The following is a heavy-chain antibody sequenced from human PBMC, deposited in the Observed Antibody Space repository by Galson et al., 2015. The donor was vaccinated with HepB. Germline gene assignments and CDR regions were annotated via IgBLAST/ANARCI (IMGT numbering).Heavy chain of an antibody. J-gene: IGHJ4*02. CDR1: TFIFSTYS. Sequence: SLRLSCAASTFIFSTYSMNWVRQAPGKGLEWVSYISSSGTTLYYADSVKGRFTIARDNAKNSLYLQMNSLRAEDTAVYYCAKGIFGYYVDYWGQGTLVTVSS. D-gene: IGHD3-3*01. V-gene: IGHV3-48*04. CDR2: ISSSGTTL. CDR3: AKGIFGYYVDY.